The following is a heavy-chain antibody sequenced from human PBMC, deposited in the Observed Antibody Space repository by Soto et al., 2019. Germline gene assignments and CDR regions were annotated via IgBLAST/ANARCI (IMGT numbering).Heavy chain of an antibody. J-gene: IGHJ3*02. CDR2: IYYSGST. Sequence: SGTLSLTSTVTRGPISSYEWSWMRQPPGKGLEWIGYIYYSGSTNYNPSLKSRVTISVDTSKNQFSLKLSSVTAADTAVYYCARRGGIYCGGDCYSRAFDIWGQGTMVT. CDR3: ARRGGIYCGGDCYSRAFDI. CDR1: RGPISSYE. V-gene: IGHV4-59*01. D-gene: IGHD2-21*02.